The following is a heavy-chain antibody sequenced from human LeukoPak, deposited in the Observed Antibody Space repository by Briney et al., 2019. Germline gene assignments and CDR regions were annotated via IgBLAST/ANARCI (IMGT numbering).Heavy chain of an antibody. CDR3: ARLLGPYYYGSGRNRYDWYFDL. Sequence: SGTLSLTCAVSGDSISSSIWWTWVRQPPGKGLEWIGEIYHSGSTNYYPSLKSRVTISVDTSKNQFSLKLSSVTAADTAVYYCARLLGPYYYGSGRNRYDWYFDLWGRGTLVTVSS. V-gene: IGHV4-4*02. CDR1: GDSISSSIW. J-gene: IGHJ2*01. CDR2: IYHSGST. D-gene: IGHD3-10*01.